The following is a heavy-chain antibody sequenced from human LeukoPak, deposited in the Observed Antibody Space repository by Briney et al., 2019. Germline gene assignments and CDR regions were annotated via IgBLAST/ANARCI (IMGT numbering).Heavy chain of an antibody. CDR3: ARAYCLGDCTVLHIYFDN. Sequence: SETLSLTCTVSGYSISSGYFWGWMRQPPGKGLEWIGSIYQSETAHYNPSLKSRVTISLDTSKNQFSLKLRSVIAADTAVYYCARAYCLGDCTVLHIYFDNWGQGTLDSVSS. V-gene: IGHV4-38-2*02. D-gene: IGHD2-21*02. CDR2: IYQSETA. CDR1: GYSISSGYF. J-gene: IGHJ4*02.